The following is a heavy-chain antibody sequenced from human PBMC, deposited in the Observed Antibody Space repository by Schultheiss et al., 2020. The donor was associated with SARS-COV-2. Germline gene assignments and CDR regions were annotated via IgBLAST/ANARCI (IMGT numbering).Heavy chain of an antibody. V-gene: IGHV1-2*02. D-gene: IGHD2-2*01. Sequence: ASVKVSCKASGYTFTGYYMHWVRQAPGQGLEWMGWINPNSGGTNYAQKFQGRVTMTRDTSISTAYMELSRLRSDDTAVYYCARGLYCSSTSCYGTGFDYWGQGTLVTVSS. CDR1: GYTFTGYY. CDR3: ARGLYCSSTSCYGTGFDY. J-gene: IGHJ4*02. CDR2: INPNSGGT.